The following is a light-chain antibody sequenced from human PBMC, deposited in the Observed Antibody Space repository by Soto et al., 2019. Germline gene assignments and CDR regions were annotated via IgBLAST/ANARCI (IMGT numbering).Light chain of an antibody. CDR1: QSVSSSY. Sequence: EIVLTQSAGTLSLCPGERATLSCRASQSVSSSYLAWYQQKPGQAPRLLIYGASSRATGIPDRFSGSRSGTDFTLTISRLEPEDFAVYYCQQYDSSPLTFGGGTKVEIK. V-gene: IGKV3-20*01. CDR2: GAS. J-gene: IGKJ4*01. CDR3: QQYDSSPLT.